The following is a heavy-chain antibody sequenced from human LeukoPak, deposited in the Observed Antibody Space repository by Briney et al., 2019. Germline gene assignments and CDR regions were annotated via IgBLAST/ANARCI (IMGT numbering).Heavy chain of an antibody. J-gene: IGHJ4*02. CDR2: IYGGNGNT. V-gene: IGHV1-3*01. CDR3: ARGWGGDCYHVH. D-gene: IGHD2-21*02. CDR1: GGTFSSYA. Sequence: ASVKVSCKAYGGTFSSYAISWVRQAPGQRLEWMGWIYGGNGNTKYSQKFQGRVSITRDTSASTVYMELSSLGSEDTAVYYCARGWGGDCYHVHWGQGTLVTVSS.